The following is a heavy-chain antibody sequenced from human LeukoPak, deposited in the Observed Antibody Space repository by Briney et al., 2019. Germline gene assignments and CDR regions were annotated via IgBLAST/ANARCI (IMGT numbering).Heavy chain of an antibody. D-gene: IGHD3-10*01. CDR3: AKELSSGTYSPLDY. CDR2: ISGSGGDT. Sequence: GGSLRLSCAASGFSLSRYAMNWVRQAPGKGLEWVAAISGSGGDTFYADSVKGRCTISRDSSENTLYLQMNSLTAEDTAVYYRAKELSSGTYSPLDYWGQGTLVTVSS. J-gene: IGHJ4*02. V-gene: IGHV3-23*01. CDR1: GFSLSRYA.